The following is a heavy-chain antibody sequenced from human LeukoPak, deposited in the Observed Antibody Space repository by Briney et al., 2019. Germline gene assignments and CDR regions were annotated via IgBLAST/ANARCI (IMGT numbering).Heavy chain of an antibody. CDR1: GGSFSGYY. CDR2: INHSGST. CDR3: ASSSSSVSGAFDI. D-gene: IGHD6-6*01. J-gene: IGHJ3*02. Sequence: SETLSLTCAVYGGSFSGYYWSWIRQPPGKGLEWIGEINHSGSTNYNPSLKSRVTISVDTSKNQFSLKLSSVTAADTAVYYCASSSSSVSGAFDIWGQGTMVTVSS. V-gene: IGHV4-34*01.